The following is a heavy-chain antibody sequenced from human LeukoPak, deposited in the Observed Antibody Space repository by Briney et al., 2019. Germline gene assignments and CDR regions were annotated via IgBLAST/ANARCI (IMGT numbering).Heavy chain of an antibody. D-gene: IGHD3-10*01. CDR2: ISGSGGST. V-gene: IGHV3-23*01. CDR3: AKVISGVQGVIPYDY. CDR1: GSTFSSYA. J-gene: IGHJ4*02. Sequence: PGGSLRLSCAASGSTFSSYAMSWVRQAPGKGLEWVSAISGSGGSTYYADSVKGRFTISRDNSKNTRYLQMNSLRAEDTAVYYCAKVISGVQGVIPYDYWGQGTLVTVSS.